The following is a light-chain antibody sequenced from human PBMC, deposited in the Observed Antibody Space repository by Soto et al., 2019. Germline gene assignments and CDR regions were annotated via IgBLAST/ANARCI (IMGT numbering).Light chain of an antibody. CDR3: QQDGNSPGT. J-gene: IGKJ1*01. CDR2: STS. V-gene: IGKV3-20*01. Sequence: EIVLTQSPGTLSLSPGERATLSCRASQSVGSNYLAWYRLKPGQSPSLLIYSTSIRAAGIPDRFSGSGSGTEFTLTISRLEPEEFAVYYWQQDGNSPGTFGQGTKVE. CDR1: QSVGSNY.